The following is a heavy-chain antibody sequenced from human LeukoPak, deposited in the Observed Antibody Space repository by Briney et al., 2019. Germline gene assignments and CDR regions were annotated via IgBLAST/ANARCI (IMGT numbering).Heavy chain of an antibody. CDR1: GYDFTSYY. J-gene: IGHJ4*02. Sequence: ASVKVSCKASGYDFTSYYMHWLRQAPGQGLEWMAIISPSSGSTSFAQKFQGRLSMTRDTSTSTVYMELRSLRSEDTAVYYCARGSSTAVVILDPYYFDSWGQGTLVNVSS. CDR3: ARGSSTAVVILDPYYFDS. CDR2: ISPSSGST. D-gene: IGHD3-22*01. V-gene: IGHV1-46*01.